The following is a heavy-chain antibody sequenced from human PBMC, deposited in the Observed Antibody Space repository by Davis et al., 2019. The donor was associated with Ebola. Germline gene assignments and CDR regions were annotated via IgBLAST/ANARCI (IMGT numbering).Heavy chain of an antibody. CDR1: GFTFSGYW. Sequence: GESLKISCAASGFTFSGYWMHWVRQAPGKGLVWVCRINSDGSTTNYVDSVKGRFTVSRDNAKNSLYVQMNSLRAEDTAVYYCASSYGMDVWGKGTTVTVSS. CDR3: ASSYGMDV. CDR2: INSDGSTT. V-gene: IGHV3-74*01. J-gene: IGHJ6*04.